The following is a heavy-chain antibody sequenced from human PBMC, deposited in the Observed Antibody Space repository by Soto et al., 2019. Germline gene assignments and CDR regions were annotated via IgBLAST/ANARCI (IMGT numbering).Heavy chain of an antibody. D-gene: IGHD3-10*01. CDR3: ARTETGDY. Sequence: QVQLVQSGAEVKKPGASVKVSCKASGYTFSDHYMHWVRQAPGQGLEWMGWINPNSGGTKYARKIQGRVTMPRDTSISTAYMELSRLTSDATAVYYCARTETGDYWGQGTLVTVSS. CDR2: INPNSGGT. V-gene: IGHV1-2*02. CDR1: GYTFSDHY. J-gene: IGHJ4*02.